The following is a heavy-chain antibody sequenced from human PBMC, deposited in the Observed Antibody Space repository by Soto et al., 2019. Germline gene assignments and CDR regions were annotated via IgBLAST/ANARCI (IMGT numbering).Heavy chain of an antibody. V-gene: IGHV4-34*01. CDR2: INHSGST. Sequence: SETLSLTCAVYGGSFSGYYWSWIRQPPGKGLEWIGEINHSGSTNYNPSLKSRVTISVDTSKNQFSLKMSSVTAADTAVYYCARLNYYDSGSYVDWFDPWGQGTMVTAPQ. CDR3: ARLNYYDSGSYVDWFDP. CDR1: GGSFSGYY. D-gene: IGHD3-22*01. J-gene: IGHJ5*02.